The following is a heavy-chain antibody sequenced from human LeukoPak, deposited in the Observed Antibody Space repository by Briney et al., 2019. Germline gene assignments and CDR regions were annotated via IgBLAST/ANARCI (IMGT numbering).Heavy chain of an antibody. J-gene: IGHJ3*02. V-gene: IGHV4-34*01. CDR1: GGSFSGYY. Sequence: SETLSLTCAVYGGSFSGYYWSWIRQPPGKGLEWIGSIYYSGSAYYNPSLKSRVTISVDTSKNQFSLKLSSVTAADTAVHYCASPGLLLWFGELTPRVAFDIWGQGTMVTVSS. CDR2: IYYSGSA. D-gene: IGHD3-10*01. CDR3: ASPGLLLWFGELTPRVAFDI.